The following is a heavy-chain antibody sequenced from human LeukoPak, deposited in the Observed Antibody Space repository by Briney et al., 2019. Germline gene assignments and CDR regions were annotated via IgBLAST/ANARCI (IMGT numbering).Heavy chain of an antibody. V-gene: IGHV4-61*02. CDR3: ARDSGIAAAGTT. Sequence: SQTLSLTCTVSGGSISSGSYYWSWIRQPAGKGLEWIGRIYTSGSTNYNPSLKSRVTMSVDTSKNQFSLKLSSVTAADTAVYYCARDSGIAAAGTTWGQGTLVTVSS. J-gene: IGHJ4*02. CDR2: IYTSGST. D-gene: IGHD6-13*01. CDR1: GGSISSGSYY.